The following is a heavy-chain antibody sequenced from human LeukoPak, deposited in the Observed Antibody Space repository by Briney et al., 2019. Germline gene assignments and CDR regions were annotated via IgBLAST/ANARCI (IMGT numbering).Heavy chain of an antibody. D-gene: IGHD7-27*01. CDR1: GFTFSTYN. CDR3: ARDLGNLAFDY. Sequence: GGSLRLSCAASGFTFSTYNMNWVRQAPGKGLEWVSSISSSSSYIYYADSVKGRFTISRDNAKNSLYLQMNSLRAEDTAVYYCARDLGNLAFDYWGQGTLVTVSS. V-gene: IGHV3-21*01. J-gene: IGHJ4*02. CDR2: ISSSSSYI.